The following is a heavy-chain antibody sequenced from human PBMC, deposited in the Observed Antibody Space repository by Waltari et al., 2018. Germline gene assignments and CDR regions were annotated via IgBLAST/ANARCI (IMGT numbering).Heavy chain of an antibody. J-gene: IGHJ6*02. CDR2: ISSSGSTI. CDR3: ARETPYDFWSGYSYGMDV. Sequence: EVQLVESGGGLVQPGGSLRLSCAASGFTFSSYEMNWVRQAPGKGLEWVSYISSSGSTIYYADSVKGRFTISRYNAKNSLYLQMNSLRAEDTAVYYCARETPYDFWSGYSYGMDVWGQGTTVTVSS. CDR1: GFTFSSYE. V-gene: IGHV3-48*03. D-gene: IGHD3-3*01.